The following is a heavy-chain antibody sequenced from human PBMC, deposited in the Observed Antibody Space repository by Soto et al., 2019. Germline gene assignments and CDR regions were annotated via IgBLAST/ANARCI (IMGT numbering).Heavy chain of an antibody. CDR1: GFTFSSYG. V-gene: IGHV3-30*18. CDR2: ISYDGSNK. D-gene: IGHD3-3*01. Sequence: QVQLVESGGGVGQPGRSLRLSCAASGFTFSSYGMHWVRQAPGKGLEWVAVISYDGSNKYYADSVKGRFTISRDNSKNTLYLQMNSLRAEDTAVYYCAKDSGVRFLEWLSHFDYWGQGTLVTVSS. CDR3: AKDSGVRFLEWLSHFDY. J-gene: IGHJ4*02.